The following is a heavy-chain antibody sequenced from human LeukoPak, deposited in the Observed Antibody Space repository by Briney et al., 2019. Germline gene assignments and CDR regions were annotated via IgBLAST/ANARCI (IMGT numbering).Heavy chain of an antibody. J-gene: IGHJ4*02. CDR3: AEGGRGARFLFDY. D-gene: IGHD4/OR15-4a*01. CDR2: ISYDGSNK. CDR1: GFTFSSYG. V-gene: IGHV3-30*03. Sequence: GGSLRLSCAASGFTFSSYGMHWVRQAPGKGLEWVAVISYDGSNKYYADSVKGRFTISRDNSKNTLYLQMNSLRAEDTAVYYCAEGGRGARFLFDYWGQGTLVTVSS.